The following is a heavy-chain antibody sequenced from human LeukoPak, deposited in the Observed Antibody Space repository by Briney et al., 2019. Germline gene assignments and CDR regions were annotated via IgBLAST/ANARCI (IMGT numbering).Heavy chain of an antibody. CDR3: AIRGTTVVTFDY. CDR2: IIPILGIA. D-gene: IGHD4-23*01. CDR1: GGTFSSYA. Sequence: GASVTVSCKASGGTFSSYAISWVRQAPGQGLEWMGRIIPILGIANYAQKFQGRVTITADKSTSTAYMELSSLRSEDTAVYYCAIRGTTVVTFDYWGQGTLVTVSS. J-gene: IGHJ4*02. V-gene: IGHV1-69*04.